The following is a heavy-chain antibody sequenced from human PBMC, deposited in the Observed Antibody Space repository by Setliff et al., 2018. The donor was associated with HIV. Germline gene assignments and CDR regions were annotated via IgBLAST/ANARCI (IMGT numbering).Heavy chain of an antibody. CDR1: GYTFTSYD. CDR3: ARDYFESSAYHYGFGAFEI. Sequence: GASVPVSCKASGYTFTSYDLHWVRQAPGQGLEWMGMINPSGGSASYAQKFQGRVAMSRDTSTSPVYMGLSSLRSEDTSVYYCARDYFESSAYHYGFGAFEIWGQGTMVTVSS. D-gene: IGHD3-22*01. CDR2: INPSGGSA. J-gene: IGHJ3*02. V-gene: IGHV1-46*01.